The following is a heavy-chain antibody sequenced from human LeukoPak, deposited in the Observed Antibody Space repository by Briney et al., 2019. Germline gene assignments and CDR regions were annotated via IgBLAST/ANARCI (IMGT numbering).Heavy chain of an antibody. V-gene: IGHV4-31*03. Sequence: KPSETLSLTCTVSGGSISSGGYYWSWIRQHPGKGLEWIGYIYYSGSTYYNPSLKSRVTISVDTSKNQFSLKLSSVTAADTAVYYCARPRIAASFDAFDIWGQGTMVTVSS. CDR2: IYYSGST. CDR1: GGSISSGGYY. J-gene: IGHJ3*02. D-gene: IGHD6-13*01. CDR3: ARPRIAASFDAFDI.